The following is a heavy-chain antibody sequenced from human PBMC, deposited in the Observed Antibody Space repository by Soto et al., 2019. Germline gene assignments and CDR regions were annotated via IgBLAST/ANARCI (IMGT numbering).Heavy chain of an antibody. J-gene: IGHJ5*02. CDR2: ISSSGSTI. CDR1: GFTFSDYY. CDR3: AREVVVVVAATPAAGWFDP. V-gene: IGHV3-11*01. Sequence: QVQLVESGGGLVKPGVSLRLSCAASGFTFSDYYMRWLTQAPGKGLEWASYISSSGSTIYYADSVKGRFTIARDNAKNPRYLQLNSLRAEDTAAYYCAREVVVVVAATPAAGWFDPWGQGTLVTVSS. D-gene: IGHD2-15*01.